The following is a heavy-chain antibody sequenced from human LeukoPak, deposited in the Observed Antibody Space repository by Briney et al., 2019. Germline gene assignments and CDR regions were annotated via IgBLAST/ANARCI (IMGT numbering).Heavy chain of an antibody. D-gene: IGHD6-13*01. CDR1: GGSISSGSYY. J-gene: IGHJ4*02. V-gene: IGHV4-61*02. Sequence: PSETLSLTCTVSGGSISSGSYYWSWIRQPAGKGLEWIGRIYTSGSTNYNPSLKSRVTISVDTSKNQFSLKLSSVTAADTAVYYCAVDSTSLFDYWGQGTLVTVSS. CDR2: IYTSGST. CDR3: AVDSTSLFDY.